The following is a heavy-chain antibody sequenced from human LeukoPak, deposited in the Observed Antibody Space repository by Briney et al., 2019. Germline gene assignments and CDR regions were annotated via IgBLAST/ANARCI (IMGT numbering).Heavy chain of an antibody. CDR1: GLTFHNTW. CDR2: IKGDGITT. CDR3: AADGEYAFLV. V-gene: IGHV3-74*01. D-gene: IGHD2/OR15-2a*01. J-gene: IGHJ3*01. Sequence: HPGGSLRLSCAASGLTFHNTWMHWIRQAPGKGLVWVSRIKGDGITTTYADSVKGRFTISRDNAKNTLYLQMNSLRAEDTAVYYCAADGEYAFLVWGQGTMVTVS.